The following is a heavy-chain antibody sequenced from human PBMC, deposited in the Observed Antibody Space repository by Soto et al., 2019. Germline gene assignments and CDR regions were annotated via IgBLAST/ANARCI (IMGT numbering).Heavy chain of an antibody. CDR3: ARGGSLYDFWSCYDDYYYYMVV. V-gene: IGHV4-4*02. CDR2: IYHSGST. Sequence: QVQLQESGPGLVKPSGTLSLTCAVSSGSISSSNWWSWVRQPPGKGLEWIGEIYHSGSTNYNPSLTSRVIISVDKSKNQFSLKLSSVTAAETDVYYCARGGSLYDFWSCYDDYYYYMVVWGKGTTVTVSS. D-gene: IGHD3-3*01. J-gene: IGHJ6*03. CDR1: SGSISSSNW.